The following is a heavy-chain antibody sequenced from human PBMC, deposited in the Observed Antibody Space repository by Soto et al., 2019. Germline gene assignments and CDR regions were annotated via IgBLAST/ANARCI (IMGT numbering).Heavy chain of an antibody. CDR3: EHRDASCYHN. V-gene: IGHV2-5*02. J-gene: IGHJ4*02. CDR1: GFSLSTSGVG. CDR2: IYWDDDK. D-gene: IGHD2-2*01. Sequence: QITLKESGPSLVKPTQTLTLTCTFSGFSLSTSGVGVGWIRQPPGKALEWLALIYWDDDKRYRPSLKSRLTISNDTPKIPVDLTMTNIDHVDKATDHYEHRDASCYHNWSQGTLVNVSS.